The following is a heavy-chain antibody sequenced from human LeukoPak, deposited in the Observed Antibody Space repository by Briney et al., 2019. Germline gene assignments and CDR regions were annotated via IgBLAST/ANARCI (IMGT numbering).Heavy chain of an antibody. Sequence: PSETLSLTCTVSGGSISSSSYYWGWIRQPPGKGLEWIGSIYYSGSTNYNPSLKSRVTISVDTSKNQFSLKLSSVTAADTAVYYCARQIPEPRLGSTGRMDVWGKGTTVTVSS. D-gene: IGHD2-2*01. CDR3: ARQIPEPRLGSTGRMDV. CDR1: GGSISSSSYY. CDR2: IYYSGST. J-gene: IGHJ6*04. V-gene: IGHV4-39*07.